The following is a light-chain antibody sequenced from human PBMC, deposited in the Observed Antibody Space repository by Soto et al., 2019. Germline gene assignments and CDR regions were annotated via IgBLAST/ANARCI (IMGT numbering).Light chain of an antibody. CDR3: QQYSSSSEWT. J-gene: IGKJ1*01. CDR2: DAS. Sequence: DIQFTQTPASLSLSLGMRVSVTCRDSQSISSWLAWYQQKPGKAPKLLIYDASSLESGVQSRFSGSGSGTEFTLTISSLQPDDFAPYYFQQYSSSSEWTFGQGTKVDIK. CDR1: QSISSW. V-gene: IGKV1-5*01.